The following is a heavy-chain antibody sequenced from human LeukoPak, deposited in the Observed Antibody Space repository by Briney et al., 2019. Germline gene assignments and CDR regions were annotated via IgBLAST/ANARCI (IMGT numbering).Heavy chain of an antibody. D-gene: IGHD3-10*01. J-gene: IGHJ4*02. CDR1: GGSFSGYY. CDR3: ARYNGYGSGRTFDY. Sequence: SETLSLTCAVYGGSFSGYYWSWIRQPPGKGLEWIGEINHSGSTNYNPSLKSRVTISVDTSKNQFSLKLSSVTAADTAVYYCARYNGYGSGRTFDYWGQGTLVTVSS. CDR2: INHSGST. V-gene: IGHV4-34*01.